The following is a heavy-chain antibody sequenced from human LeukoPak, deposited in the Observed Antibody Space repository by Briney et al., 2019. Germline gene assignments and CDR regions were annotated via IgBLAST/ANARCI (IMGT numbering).Heavy chain of an antibody. CDR1: GGSISNYY. J-gene: IGHJ4*02. Sequence: SETLSLTCTVSGGSISNYYWSWIRQPADKGLEWIGRIYSSGSTSYNPSLKSRVTISVDTSKNQFSLKLSSVTAADTAVYYCARGTWSYFNWGQGTLVTVSS. D-gene: IGHD2-21*01. V-gene: IGHV4-4*07. CDR2: IYSSGST. CDR3: ARGTWSYFN.